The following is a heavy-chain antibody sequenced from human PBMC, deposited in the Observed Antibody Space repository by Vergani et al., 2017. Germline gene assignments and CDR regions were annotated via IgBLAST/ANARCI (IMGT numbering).Heavy chain of an antibody. CDR1: GYSISSGYY. CDR3: ARDXLYSTTWPFLLLDMDV. CDR2: IYTGGGT. V-gene: IGHV4-38-2*02. D-gene: IGHD6-13*01. J-gene: IGHJ6*02. Sequence: QVQLQESGPGLVKPSETLSLTCAVSGYSISSGYYWGWIRQPPGKGLEWIGSIYTGGGTSYNPSLKSRVTISVDTSKNQFSLQLSSVTAADTAVYYCARDXLYSTTWPFLLLDMDVWGQGTTVTVSS.